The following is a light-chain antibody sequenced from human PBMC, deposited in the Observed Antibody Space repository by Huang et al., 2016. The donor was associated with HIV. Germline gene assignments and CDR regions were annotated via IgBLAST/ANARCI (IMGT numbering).Light chain of an antibody. CDR2: GAS. J-gene: IGKJ4*01. V-gene: IGKV3-15*01. Sequence: EIVMTQSPVTLSVSPGERATLSCRASQSVSSNLAWYQQKPGQAPRLLIYGASTRATGIPARCSGSGSGTEFTLIISSLQSEDFAVYYCQQYYSWPLTFGGGTKVEIK. CDR3: QQYYSWPLT. CDR1: QSVSSN.